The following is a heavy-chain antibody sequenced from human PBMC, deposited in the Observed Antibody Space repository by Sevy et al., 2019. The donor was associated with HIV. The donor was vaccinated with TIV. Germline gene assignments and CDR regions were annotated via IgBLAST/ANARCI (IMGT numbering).Heavy chain of an antibody. V-gene: IGHV3-23*01. CDR3: AKVIVQVTYPLDGFDY. CDR2: ISGSGGST. Sequence: GGSLRLSCAASGFTFSSYAMSWVRQAPGKGLEWVSAISGSGGSTYYADSVKGRFTISSDNSKNTLYLQMNSLRAEATAVYYCAKVIVQVTYPLDGFDYWGQGTLVTFSS. CDR1: GFTFSSYA. J-gene: IGHJ4*02. D-gene: IGHD3-22*01.